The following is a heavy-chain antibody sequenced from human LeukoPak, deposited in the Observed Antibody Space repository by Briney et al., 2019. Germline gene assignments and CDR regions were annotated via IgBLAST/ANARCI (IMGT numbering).Heavy chain of an antibody. D-gene: IGHD1-20*01. CDR1: GGSSSSYY. V-gene: IGHV4-4*09. J-gene: IGHJ4*02. CDR2: IYTSGST. Sequence: PSETLSLTCTVSGGSSSSYYWSWIRQPPGKGLEWIGYIYTSGSTNYNPSLKSRVTISVDTSKNQFSLKLSSVTAADTAVYYCARTPLYNWNPYYFDYWGQGTLVTVSS. CDR3: ARTPLYNWNPYYFDY.